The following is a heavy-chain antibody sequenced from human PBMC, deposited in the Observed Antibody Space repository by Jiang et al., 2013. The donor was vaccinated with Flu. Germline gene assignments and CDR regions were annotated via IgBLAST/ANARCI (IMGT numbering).Heavy chain of an antibody. V-gene: IGHV1-18*01. Sequence: GAEVKKPGASIKVSCKASGYTFTSYTISWVRQAPGQGLEWMGWISAYNGDTDYSQKVQGRVTMTTDTSTSTAYMELRSLRSDDTAVYYCARPVGDYWSGYGLDVWGQGDHGHRLL. CDR3: ARPVGDYWSGYGLDV. J-gene: IGHJ6*02. CDR1: GYTFTSYT. CDR2: ISAYNGDT. D-gene: IGHD3-3*01.